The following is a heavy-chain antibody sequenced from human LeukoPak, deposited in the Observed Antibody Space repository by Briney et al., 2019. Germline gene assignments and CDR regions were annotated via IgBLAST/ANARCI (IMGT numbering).Heavy chain of an antibody. CDR3: ARALGSNWADAFDI. J-gene: IGHJ3*02. V-gene: IGHV3-21*01. D-gene: IGHD7-27*01. CDR1: GFTFSSYS. CDR2: ISGSSSYI. Sequence: GGSLGLSCAASGFTFSSYSMNWVRQAPGKGLEWVSCISGSSSYIYYADSVKGRFTISRDNAKNSLYLQMNSLRAEDTAVYYCARALGSNWADAFDIWGQGTMVTVSS.